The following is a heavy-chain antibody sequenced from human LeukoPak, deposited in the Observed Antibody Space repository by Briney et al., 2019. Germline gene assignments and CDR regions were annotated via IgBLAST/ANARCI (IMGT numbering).Heavy chain of an antibody. Sequence: GASVKVSCKASGYTFTGYYMHWVRQAPGQGLEWMGWINPNSGGTKYAQKFQGRVTMTRDTSISTAYMELSRLRSDDTALYYRARDGFGGGRYYYAMDVWGQGTTVTVSS. D-gene: IGHD2-15*01. V-gene: IGHV1-2*02. CDR3: ARDGFGGGRYYYAMDV. J-gene: IGHJ6*02. CDR1: GYTFTGYY. CDR2: INPNSGGT.